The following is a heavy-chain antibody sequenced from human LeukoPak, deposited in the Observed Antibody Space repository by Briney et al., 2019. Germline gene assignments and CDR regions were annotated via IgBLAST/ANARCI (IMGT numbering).Heavy chain of an antibody. CDR3: AREGSGYSTNFDY. D-gene: IGHD3-3*01. V-gene: IGHV4-59*12. CDR2: IHYSGST. CDR1: GGSISSYY. Sequence: SETLSLTCSVSGGSISSYYWSWIRQPPGKGLECIGYIHYSGSTNYNPSLKRRGTISVDTSKNQFSPKLNSVTAADTAVYFCAREGSGYSTNFDYWGQGTLVTVSS. J-gene: IGHJ4*02.